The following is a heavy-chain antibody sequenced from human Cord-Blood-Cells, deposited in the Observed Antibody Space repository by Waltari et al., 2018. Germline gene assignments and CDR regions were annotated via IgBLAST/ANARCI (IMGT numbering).Heavy chain of an antibody. V-gene: IGHV3-21*01. CDR2: SSSSSSDI. D-gene: IGHD3-22*01. Sequence: EVQLVESGGGLVKPGGSLRLSCAASGFTFSSYSMNWVRQAPGKGLEWVSSSSSSSSDIYYADSVKGRFTISRDNAKNSLYLQMNSLRAEDTAVYYCARPPSDRGSKYFQHWGQGTLVTVSS. CDR1: GFTFSSYS. CDR3: ARPPSDRGSKYFQH. J-gene: IGHJ1*01.